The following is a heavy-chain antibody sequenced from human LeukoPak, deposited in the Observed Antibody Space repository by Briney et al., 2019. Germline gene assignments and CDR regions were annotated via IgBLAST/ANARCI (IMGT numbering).Heavy chain of an antibody. V-gene: IGHV4-34*01. CDR3: AGSFGYSSAWYSI. D-gene: IGHD6-13*01. CDR2: INHSGST. CDR1: GGSFSGYY. J-gene: IGHJ4*02. Sequence: SETLSLTCAVYGGSFSGYYWSWIRQPPGKGLEWIGEINHSGSTNYNPSLKSRVTISVDTSKNQFSLKLSSVTAADTAVYYCAGSFGYSSAWYSIWGQGTLVTVSS.